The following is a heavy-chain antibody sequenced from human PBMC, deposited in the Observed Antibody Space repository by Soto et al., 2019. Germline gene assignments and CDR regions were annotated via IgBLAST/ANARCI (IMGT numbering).Heavy chain of an antibody. CDR3: ARDRGYPDSFDI. CDR1: GFTFSSYA. D-gene: IGHD3-10*01. V-gene: IGHV3-23*01. CDR2: ISGSGGST. J-gene: IGHJ3*02. Sequence: PGGSLRLSCAASGFTFSSYAMSWVRQAPGKGLEWVSAISGSGGSTYYADSVKGRFTISRDNAKSTLFLQMNSLRVEDTAVYYCARDRGYPDSFDIWGQGTMVT.